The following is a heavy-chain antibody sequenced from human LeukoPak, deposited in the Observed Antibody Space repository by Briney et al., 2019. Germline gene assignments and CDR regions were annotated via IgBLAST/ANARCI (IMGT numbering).Heavy chain of an antibody. J-gene: IGHJ3*02. CDR1: GFSFSSYV. D-gene: IGHD6-13*01. Sequence: HPGGSLRLSCVASGFSFSSYVMNWVRQAPGTGLEWVSAISGNGGSTYYADSVKGRFTISRDNSKNTLSLQMNSLRAEDTAVYYCARRAAAGLGDAFDIWGQGTMVTVSS. CDR3: ARRAAAGLGDAFDI. V-gene: IGHV3-23*01. CDR2: ISGNGGST.